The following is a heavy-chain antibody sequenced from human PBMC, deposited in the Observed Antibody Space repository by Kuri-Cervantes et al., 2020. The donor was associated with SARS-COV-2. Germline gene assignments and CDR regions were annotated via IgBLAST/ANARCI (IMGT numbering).Heavy chain of an antibody. Sequence: SETLSLTCTVSGGSISSYYWSWIRQPAGKGLEWIGRIYTSGSTNYNPSLKSRVTISVDTSKNQFSLKLSSVTAADTAVYYCARLSTVTDNYGMDVWGQGTTVTVSS. CDR3: ARLSTVTDNYGMDV. J-gene: IGHJ6*02. CDR1: GGSISSYY. CDR2: IYTSGST. D-gene: IGHD4-17*01. V-gene: IGHV4-4*07.